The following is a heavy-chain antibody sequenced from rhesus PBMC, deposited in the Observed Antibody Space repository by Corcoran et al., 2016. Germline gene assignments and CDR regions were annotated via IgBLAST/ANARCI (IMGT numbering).Heavy chain of an antibody. D-gene: IGHD3-28*01. Sequence: EVQLVESGGGLVQPGGYLRLSCAASGFTFSYYYMSWVRQAPGKGPEWVGFIKNKANGGTTEYAAYVKSTFTISRDYVKSIARLKMKSVKTEDTAVYYWARYVSGYYVDYWGQGVLVTVSS. CDR2: IKNKANGGTT. CDR1: GFTFSYYY. CDR3: ARYVSGYYVDY. J-gene: IGHJ4*01. V-gene: IGHV3S22*01.